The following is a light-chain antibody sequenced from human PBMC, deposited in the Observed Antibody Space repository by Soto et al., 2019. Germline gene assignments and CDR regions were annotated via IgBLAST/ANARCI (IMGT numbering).Light chain of an antibody. CDR1: QSVSSSY. Sequence: EIVLTQSPGTLSLSPGERATLSCRASQSVSSSYLAWYQQKPGQAPRLLIYGASSRATGIPDRFSGSGSGTDFTLTISRLETEDFAVYYCQQYGSSPPNTFGQGTQLEIK. CDR2: GAS. V-gene: IGKV3-20*01. CDR3: QQYGSSPPNT. J-gene: IGKJ2*01.